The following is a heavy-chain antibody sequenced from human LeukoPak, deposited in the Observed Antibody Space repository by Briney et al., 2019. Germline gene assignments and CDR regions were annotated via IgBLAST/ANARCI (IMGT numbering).Heavy chain of an antibody. CDR2: INTNTGNP. J-gene: IGHJ4*02. CDR3: ARGETTVTIVH. Sequence: ASVKVSCKASGYTFTNYGMNWVRQAPGQGLEWMGWINTNTGNPTYAQGFTGRFVFSLDTSVSTAYLQIGSLKAEDTAVYYCARGETTVTIVHWGQGTLVTVSS. V-gene: IGHV7-4-1*01. CDR1: GYTFTNYG. D-gene: IGHD4-17*01.